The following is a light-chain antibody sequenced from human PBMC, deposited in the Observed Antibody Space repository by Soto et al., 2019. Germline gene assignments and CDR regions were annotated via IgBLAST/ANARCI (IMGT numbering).Light chain of an antibody. CDR2: WAS. CDR3: QQYYSTPWT. V-gene: IGKV4-1*01. J-gene: IGKJ1*01. Sequence: DIVMTQSPDSLAVSLDERATINCKSSQSVLYSCNNDNYLAWYQQKPGQPPKLLIYWASTRESGVPDRFSGSGSGTEFTLTISSLQAEDVVVYYCQQYYSTPWTCGQGTKVEIK. CDR1: QSVLYSCNNDNY.